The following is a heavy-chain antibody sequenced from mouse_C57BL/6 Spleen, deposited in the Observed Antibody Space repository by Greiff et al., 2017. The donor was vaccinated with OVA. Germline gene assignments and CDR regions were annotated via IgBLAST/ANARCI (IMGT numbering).Heavy chain of an antibody. CDR3: AIFDYDYDAWFAY. Sequence: QVQLKQPGAELVKPGASVKVSCKASGYTFTSYWMHWVKQRPGQGLEWIGRIHPSDSDTNYNQKFKGKATLTVDKSSSTAYMQLSSLTSEDSAVYYGAIFDYDYDAWFAYWGQGTLVTVSA. J-gene: IGHJ3*01. V-gene: IGHV1-74*01. CDR1: GYTFTSYW. D-gene: IGHD2-4*01. CDR2: IHPSDSDT.